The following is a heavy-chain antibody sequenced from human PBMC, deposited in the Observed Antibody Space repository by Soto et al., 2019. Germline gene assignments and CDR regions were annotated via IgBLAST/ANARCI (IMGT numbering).Heavy chain of an antibody. CDR3: AGGWNYFDY. CDR1: GFNFRTYG. V-gene: IGHV3-30*03. Sequence: VRLVESGGGVVQPGTSLRLSCAASGFNFRTYGMHWPRQAPGKGLEWVALISYDGSSKYYADSVKGRLTISRDNSKNTLYLQWNSLRGEDTAVYYCAGGWNYFDYWGQGALVTVSS. J-gene: IGHJ4*02. CDR2: ISYDGSSK. D-gene: IGHD1-1*01.